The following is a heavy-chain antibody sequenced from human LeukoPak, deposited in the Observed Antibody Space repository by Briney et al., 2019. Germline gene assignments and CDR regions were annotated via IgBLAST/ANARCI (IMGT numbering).Heavy chain of an antibody. CDR3: ARTRYDSSGYYFDY. CDR1: GFTFSSCG. D-gene: IGHD3-22*01. CDR2: IWYVGSNK. Sequence: PGGSLRLSCAASGFTFSSCGMHWVRQAPGKGLEWVAVIWYVGSNKYYADSVKGRFTISRDNSKNTLYLQMNSLRAEDTAVYYCARTRYDSSGYYFDYWGQGTLVTVSS. V-gene: IGHV3-33*01. J-gene: IGHJ4*02.